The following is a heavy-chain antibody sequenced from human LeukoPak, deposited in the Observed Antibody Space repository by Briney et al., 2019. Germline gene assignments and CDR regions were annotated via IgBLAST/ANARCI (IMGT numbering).Heavy chain of an antibody. V-gene: IGHV4-61*02. D-gene: IGHD6-13*01. CDR3: ARGVGLAGPFHFDY. Sequence: PSQTLSLTCTVSGGSISSGSYYWSWIRQPAGKGLEWIGRIYTSGSTNYNPSLKSRVTISVDTSKNQFSLKLSSVTAADTAVYYCARGVGLAGPFHFDYWGQGTLVTVSS. J-gene: IGHJ4*02. CDR2: IYTSGST. CDR1: GGSISSGSYY.